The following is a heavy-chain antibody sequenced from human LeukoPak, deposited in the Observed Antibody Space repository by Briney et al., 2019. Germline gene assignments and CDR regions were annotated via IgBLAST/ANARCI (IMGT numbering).Heavy chain of an antibody. Sequence: PGGSLRLSCAASGFTFSDYYMSWIRQAPGKGLEWVSYISSSGSTIYYADSVKGRFTISRDNSKNTLYLQMNSLRAEDTAVYYCATGKNYYDSSGYSGDAFDIWGQGTMVTVSS. V-gene: IGHV3-11*01. D-gene: IGHD3-22*01. CDR3: ATGKNYYDSSGYSGDAFDI. CDR2: ISSSGSTI. J-gene: IGHJ3*02. CDR1: GFTFSDYY.